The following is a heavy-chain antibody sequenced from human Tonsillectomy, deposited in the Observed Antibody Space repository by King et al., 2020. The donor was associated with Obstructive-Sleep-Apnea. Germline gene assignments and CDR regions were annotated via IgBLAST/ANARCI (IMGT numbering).Heavy chain of an antibody. D-gene: IGHD2-8*02. J-gene: IGHJ4*02. CDR3: ARADHSGYCPAGSCVRFDS. V-gene: IGHV4-30-2*01. Sequence: QLQESGAGLVKPAQTLSLTCAVAGDSISSGAYSWSWIRQPPGKGLEWIGYIDHFGRTYYNPSLESRVTISVDRPNNQFSLRLSSMTAADTAVYYCARADHSGYCPAGSCVRFDSWGQGTLVTVSS. CDR1: GDSISSGAYS. CDR2: IDHFGRT.